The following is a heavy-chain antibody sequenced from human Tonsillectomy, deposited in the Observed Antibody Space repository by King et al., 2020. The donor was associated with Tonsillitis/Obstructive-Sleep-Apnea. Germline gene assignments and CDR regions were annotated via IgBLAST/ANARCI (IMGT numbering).Heavy chain of an antibody. CDR1: GFSLSNARMS. Sequence: TLKESGPVLVKPTENLTLTCTVSGFSLSNARMSVSWIRQPPGKALEWLAHIFSNDEKSYSTSLKSRLTISKDTSKSQVFLTMTNMDPVDTATYYCARLYHDYSNYLVDYWGQGTLVTVSS. CDR2: IFSNDEK. V-gene: IGHV2-26*01. CDR3: ARLYHDYSNYLVDY. J-gene: IGHJ4*02. D-gene: IGHD4-11*01.